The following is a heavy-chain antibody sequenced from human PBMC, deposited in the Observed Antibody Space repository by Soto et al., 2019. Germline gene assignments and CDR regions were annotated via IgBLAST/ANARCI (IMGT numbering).Heavy chain of an antibody. Sequence: EVQLLESGGGLVQPGGSLRLSCAASGFTFSNYAMSWVRQTPGKGLEWVSTISGGGGNTYYPDSVKGRFTISSDNSKGSVSLQMNSLRAEDTARYYCAKELIGRGADYWGQGALVSV. D-gene: IGHD3-22*01. J-gene: IGHJ4*02. V-gene: IGHV3-23*01. CDR3: AKELIGRGADY. CDR1: GFTFSNYA. CDR2: ISGGGGNT.